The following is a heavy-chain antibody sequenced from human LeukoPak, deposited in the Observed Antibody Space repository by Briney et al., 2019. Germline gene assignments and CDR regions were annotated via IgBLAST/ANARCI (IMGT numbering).Heavy chain of an antibody. V-gene: IGHV1-2*02. CDR1: GYTFTGYY. CDR3: ASRDSVSNDYGGNSGLSFDY. CDR2: INPNSGGT. Sequence: ASVKVSCMASGYTFTGYYMHWVRQAPGQGLEWMGWINPNSGGTNYAQKFQGRVTMTRDTSISTAYMELSRLRSDDTAVYYCASRDSVSNDYGGNSGLSFDYWGQGTLVTVSS. J-gene: IGHJ4*02. D-gene: IGHD4-23*01.